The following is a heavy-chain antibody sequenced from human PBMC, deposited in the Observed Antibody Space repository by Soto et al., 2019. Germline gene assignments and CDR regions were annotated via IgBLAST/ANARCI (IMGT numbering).Heavy chain of an antibody. D-gene: IGHD4-17*01. J-gene: IGHJ4*02. V-gene: IGHV3-23*01. CDR3: ANHNDYGDYVGGLFDY. CDR2: ISGSGGST. CDR1: GFTFSSYA. Sequence: EVQLLESGGGLVQPGGSLRLSCAASGFTFSSYAMSWVRQAPGKGLEWVSAISGSGGSTYYADSVKGRFTISRDNSKNTLYLQMNSLRAEDTAVYYCANHNDYGDYVGGLFDYWGQGTLVTVSS.